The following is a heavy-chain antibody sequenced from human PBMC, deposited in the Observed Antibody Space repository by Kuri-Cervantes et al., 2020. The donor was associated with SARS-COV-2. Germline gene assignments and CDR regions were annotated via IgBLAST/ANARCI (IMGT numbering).Heavy chain of an antibody. CDR2: INHSGST. Sequence: GSLRLSCAVYGGSFSGYYWSWIRQPPGKGLEWIGEINHSGSTNYNPSLKSRVTISVDTSKNQLSLKLSSVTAADTAVYYCATRPELVGATNGYWGQGTLVTVSS. V-gene: IGHV4-34*01. CDR1: GGSFSGYY. CDR3: ATRPELVGATNGY. J-gene: IGHJ4*02. D-gene: IGHD1-26*01.